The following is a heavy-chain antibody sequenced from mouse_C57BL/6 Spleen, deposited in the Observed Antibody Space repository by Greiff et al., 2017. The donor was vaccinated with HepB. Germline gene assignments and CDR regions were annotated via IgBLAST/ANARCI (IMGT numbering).Heavy chain of an antibody. J-gene: IGHJ4*01. D-gene: IGHD2-5*01. CDR2: IYPGSGNT. CDR1: GYTFTDYY. Sequence: QVQLQQSGAELVRPGASVKLSCKASGYTFTDYYINWVKQRPGQGLEWIARIYPGSGNTYYNEKFKSKATLTAEKSSRTAYMQLSSLTSEDSAVYFCARWDSNYWGQGTSVTVSS. V-gene: IGHV1-76*01. CDR3: ARWDSNY.